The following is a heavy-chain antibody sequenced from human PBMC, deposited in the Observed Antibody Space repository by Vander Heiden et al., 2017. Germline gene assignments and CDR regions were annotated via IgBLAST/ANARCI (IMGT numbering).Heavy chain of an antibody. V-gene: IGHV4-39*01. J-gene: IGHJ5*02. CDR2: IYYSGST. Sequence: QLQLQESGPGLVKPSETLSLTCTVSGGSISSSSYYGGWIRQPPGKGLEWIGSIYYSGSTYYNPSLKRRVTISVDTYKNQCSLKLSSVTAADTAVYYCARHGRVVVAATPRLCWFDPWGQGTRGTVSS. D-gene: IGHD2-15*01. CDR1: GGSISSSSYY. CDR3: ARHGRVVVAATPRLCWFDP.